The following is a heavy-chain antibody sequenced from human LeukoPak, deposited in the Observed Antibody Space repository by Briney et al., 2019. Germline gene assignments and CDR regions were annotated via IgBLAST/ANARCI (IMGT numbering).Heavy chain of an antibody. CDR3: ARTQNPGIDAFDI. Sequence: GGSLRLSCAASGFTFSSYSMNWVRQAPGKGLEWVSSISSSSSYIYYADSVKGRFTISRDNAKNSLYLQMNSLRAEDTAVYYSARTQNPGIDAFDIWGQGTMVTVSS. CDR2: ISSSSSYI. V-gene: IGHV3-21*01. J-gene: IGHJ3*02. CDR1: GFTFSSYS.